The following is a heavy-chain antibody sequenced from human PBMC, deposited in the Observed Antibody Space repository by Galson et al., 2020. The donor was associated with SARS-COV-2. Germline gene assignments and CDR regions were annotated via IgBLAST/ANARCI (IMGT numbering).Heavy chain of an antibody. CDR2: INHSGST. J-gene: IGHJ5*02. V-gene: IGHV4-34*01. Sequence: SETLSLTCAVYGGSFSGYYWSWIRQPPGKGLEWIGEINHSGSTNYNPSLKSRVTISVDTSKNQFSLKLSSVTAADTAGYYCARGGYSSSWYGTKNWFDPWGQGTLVTVSS. CDR1: GGSFSGYY. CDR3: ARGGYSSSWYGTKNWFDP. D-gene: IGHD6-13*01.